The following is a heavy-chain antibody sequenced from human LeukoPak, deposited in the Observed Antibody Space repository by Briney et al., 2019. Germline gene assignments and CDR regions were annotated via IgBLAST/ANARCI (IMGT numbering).Heavy chain of an antibody. CDR2: IFYTGDT. CDR3: ARHPLRGGFDY. V-gene: IGHV4-59*08. Sequence: SETLSLTCTVSGVSITDYYWSWIRQPPGKGLEWIAYIFYTGDTRYNPSLKSRITISLDTSKNQFSLKLNSVTAADTAVYYCARHPLRGGFDYWGQGTLVTVSS. J-gene: IGHJ4*02. CDR1: GVSITDYY.